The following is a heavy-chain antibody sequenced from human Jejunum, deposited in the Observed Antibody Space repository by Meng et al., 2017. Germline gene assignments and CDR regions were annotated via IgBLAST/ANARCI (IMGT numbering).Heavy chain of an antibody. V-gene: IGHV3-30*04. CDR3: ARGRTEHCDSSTCRYFDY. J-gene: IGHJ4*02. Sequence: GESLKISCAASGFTFKNYAFHWVRQAPGKGLECVAVISDDGGIRSYADSVKGRFTISRDNSKNTLSLQMDSLRLDDTAVYYCARGRTEHCDSSTCRYFDYCGQ. CDR2: ISDDGGIR. D-gene: IGHD2/OR15-2a*01. CDR1: GFTFKNYA.